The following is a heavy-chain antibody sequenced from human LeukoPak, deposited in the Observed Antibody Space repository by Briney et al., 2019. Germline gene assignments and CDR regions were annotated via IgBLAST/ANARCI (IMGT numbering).Heavy chain of an antibody. D-gene: IGHD3-3*01. Sequence: SETLSLTCTVSGGSISSYCWSWIRQPPGKGLEWIGYIYYSGSTNYNPSLKSRVTISVDTSKNQFSLKLSSVTAADTAVYYCAREDLVWSGYYTEGGWFDPWGQGTLVTVSS. V-gene: IGHV4-59*01. CDR3: AREDLVWSGYYTEGGWFDP. J-gene: IGHJ5*02. CDR2: IYYSGST. CDR1: GGSISSYC.